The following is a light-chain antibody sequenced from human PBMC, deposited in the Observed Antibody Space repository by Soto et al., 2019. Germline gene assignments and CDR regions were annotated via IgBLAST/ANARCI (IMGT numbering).Light chain of an antibody. J-gene: IGKJ4*01. CDR2: GAS. Sequence: DIQMTQSPSSVSALIGDRVTITCRASQGVGSHVNGYQQKPGKAPNLLLHGASNLQSGVPSTFSGSGSGTDFTLTISSLQPEDFATYYCQQNYRAPLTFGGGTKVEIK. V-gene: IGKV1-39*01. CDR1: QGVGSH. CDR3: QQNYRAPLT.